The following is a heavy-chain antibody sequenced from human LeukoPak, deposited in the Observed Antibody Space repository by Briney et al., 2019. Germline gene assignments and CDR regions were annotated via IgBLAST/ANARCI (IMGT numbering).Heavy chain of an antibody. Sequence: GGSLRLSCAASGFTFSSHWMHWVRQAPGKGLVWVSRINTDGSSTSYADSVKGRFTISRDNAKNTLYVQMNSLRAEDTAVYYCASLAGATEFDSWGQGTLVTISS. D-gene: IGHD1-26*01. J-gene: IGHJ4*02. V-gene: IGHV3-74*01. CDR3: ASLAGATEFDS. CDR2: INTDGSST. CDR1: GFTFSSHW.